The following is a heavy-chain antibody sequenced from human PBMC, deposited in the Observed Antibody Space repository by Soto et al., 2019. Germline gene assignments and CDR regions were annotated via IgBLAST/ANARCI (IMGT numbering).Heavy chain of an antibody. D-gene: IGHD4-17*01. V-gene: IGHV3-11*01. CDR2: ISTSGSTI. Sequence: QVQLVESGGGLVKPGGSLRLSCAASGFTFSDYYMSWIRQAPGKGLECISYISTSGSTIYYADSVKGRFTISRDNAKNSLYLQMNSLRAEDTAVYYCARATPVSGYYYCYGMDVWGQGTTVTVS. CDR3: ARATPVSGYYYCYGMDV. CDR1: GFTFSDYY. J-gene: IGHJ6*02.